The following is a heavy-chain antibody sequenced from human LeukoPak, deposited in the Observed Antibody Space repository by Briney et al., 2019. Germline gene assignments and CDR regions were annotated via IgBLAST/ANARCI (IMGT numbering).Heavy chain of an antibody. D-gene: IGHD6-6*01. J-gene: IGHJ4*02. Sequence: GGSLRLSCAASGFTFKNHGMHWVRQAPGKGLEWVAVIWYDGSDQYYGDFVKGRFTISRDNSKNILYLQMNNLGAEDTAVYYCARDVSARRLDFWGQGTPVTVSS. CDR3: ARDVSARRLDF. CDR1: GFTFKNHG. V-gene: IGHV3-33*01. CDR2: IWYDGSDQ.